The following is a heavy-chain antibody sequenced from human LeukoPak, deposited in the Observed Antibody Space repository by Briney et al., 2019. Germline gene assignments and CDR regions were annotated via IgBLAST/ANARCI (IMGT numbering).Heavy chain of an antibody. D-gene: IGHD1-26*01. J-gene: IGHJ4*02. Sequence: ASVKVSCKASGYTFTSYDINWVRQATGQGLEWMGWVSAYNGDTNYAQKVQGRVTMTTDTSTSTGYMELRSLRSDDTAVYYCCRGSYYDYWGQGTLVTVSS. CDR3: CRGSYYDY. CDR2: VSAYNGDT. CDR1: GYTFTSYD. V-gene: IGHV1-18*01.